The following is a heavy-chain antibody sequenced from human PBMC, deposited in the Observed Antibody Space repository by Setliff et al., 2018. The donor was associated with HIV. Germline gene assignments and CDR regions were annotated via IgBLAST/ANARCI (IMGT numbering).Heavy chain of an antibody. D-gene: IGHD1-1*01. Sequence: ASVKVSCKASGYTFTDYFIHWVRQAPGQGLEWMGWISPQNGDRTIPQRFRGRATMTRDTSINTAYMEFSSLRSDDTAVYYCARQLSNSLESWGQGTLVTVSS. CDR3: ARQLSNSLES. V-gene: IGHV1-2*02. CDR1: GYTFTDYF. CDR2: ISPQNGDR. J-gene: IGHJ4*02.